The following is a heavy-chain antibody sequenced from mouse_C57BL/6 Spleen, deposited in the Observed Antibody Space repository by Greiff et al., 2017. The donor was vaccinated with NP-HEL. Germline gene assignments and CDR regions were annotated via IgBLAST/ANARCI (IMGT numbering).Heavy chain of an antibody. J-gene: IGHJ2*01. CDR1: GYAFSSSW. V-gene: IGHV1-82*01. Sequence: QVQLQQSGPELVKPGASVKISCKASGYAFSSSWMNWVKQRPGKGLEWIGRIYPGDGDTNYNGKFKGKATLTADKSSSTAYMQLSSLTSEDAAVYFCARDHYGNPPFDYWGQGTTLTVSS. CDR3: ARDHYGNPPFDY. CDR2: IYPGDGDT. D-gene: IGHD2-1*01.